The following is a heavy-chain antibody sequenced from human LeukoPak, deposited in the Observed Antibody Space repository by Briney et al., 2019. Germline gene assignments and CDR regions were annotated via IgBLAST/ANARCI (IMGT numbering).Heavy chain of an antibody. D-gene: IGHD3-3*01. CDR1: GGSISSSSYY. J-gene: IGHJ5*02. CDR2: IYYSGST. CDR3: ARRVGFTLLRFLEWRNWFDP. V-gene: IGHV4-39*01. Sequence: SETLSHTCTVSGGSISSSSYYWGWIRQPPGKGREWIGSIYYSGSTYYNPSLKSRVTISVDTSKNQFSLKLSSVTAADTAVYYCARRVGFTLLRFLEWRNWFDPWGQGTLVTVSS.